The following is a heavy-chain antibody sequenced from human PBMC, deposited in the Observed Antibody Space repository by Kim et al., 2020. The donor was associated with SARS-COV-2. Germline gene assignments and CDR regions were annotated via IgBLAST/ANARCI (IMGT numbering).Heavy chain of an antibody. D-gene: IGHD2-2*03. Sequence: GGSLRLSCAASGFTFSSYAMHWVRQAPGKGLEWVASITREGTIKDYVDSVKGRITISRDNSKNTLYLQMDSLRAEDTAVYYCARDDDGCVDYWGHGTL. CDR3: ARDDDGCVDY. CDR1: GFTFSSYA. J-gene: IGHJ4*01. CDR2: ITREGTIK. V-gene: IGHV3-30*14.